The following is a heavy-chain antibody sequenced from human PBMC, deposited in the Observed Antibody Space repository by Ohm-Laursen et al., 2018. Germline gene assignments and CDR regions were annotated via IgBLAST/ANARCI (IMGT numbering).Heavy chain of an antibody. CDR1: GFTFSSYA. Sequence: GSLRLSCAASGFTFSSYAMSWVRQAPGKGLEWVSAISGSGGSTYYADSVKGRFTISRDNSKNTLYLQMNSLRAEDTAVYYCARDSSDFWSGYYGYWGQGTLVTVSS. CDR3: ARDSSDFWSGYYGY. CDR2: ISGSGGST. D-gene: IGHD3-3*01. J-gene: IGHJ4*02. V-gene: IGHV3-23*01.